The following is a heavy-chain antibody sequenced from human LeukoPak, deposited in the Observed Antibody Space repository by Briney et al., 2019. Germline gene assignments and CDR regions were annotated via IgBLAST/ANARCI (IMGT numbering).Heavy chain of an antibody. Sequence: GGSLRLSCAASGFTFSGYWMSWVRQAPGEGLEWVANIKQDGSEKYYMDSVKGRFTISRDNAKNSLFLQMNSLRGEDTAVYYCARERRSSGYYYHFDYWGQGTLVTVSS. J-gene: IGHJ4*02. CDR3: ARERRSSGYYYHFDY. CDR1: GFTFSGYW. CDR2: IKQDGSEK. D-gene: IGHD3-22*01. V-gene: IGHV3-7*01.